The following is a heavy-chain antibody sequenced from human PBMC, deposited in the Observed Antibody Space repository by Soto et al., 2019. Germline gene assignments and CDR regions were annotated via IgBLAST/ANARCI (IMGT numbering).Heavy chain of an antibody. CDR1: GDSISSADYY. CDR2: IFYSGTT. J-gene: IGHJ6*02. V-gene: IGHV4-30-4*01. D-gene: IGHD1-1*01. Sequence: SETLSLTCSVSGDSISSADYYWSWIRQTPGKGLEWIGHIFYSGTTYYNPSLKSRLTISVDTSKNHFSLRLTSVTAADTAVYYCARDLWVEPELYYYGMDVWGQGTTVTV. CDR3: ARDLWVEPELYYYGMDV.